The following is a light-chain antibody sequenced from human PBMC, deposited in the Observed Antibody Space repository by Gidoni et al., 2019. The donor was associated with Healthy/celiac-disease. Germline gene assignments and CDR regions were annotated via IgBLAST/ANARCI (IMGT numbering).Light chain of an antibody. CDR2: AAS. CDR3: QQSDSTPRT. V-gene: IGKV1-39*01. CDR1: QSISSY. J-gene: IGKJ1*01. Sequence: DIQMTQSPSSLSASVGDRVTITCRASQSISSYLNWYQQKPGKAPKLLIYAASSLQSGVPSRFSGSGSGTDFTLTISSLQPEDFATYYCQQSDSTPRTFXQXTKVEIK.